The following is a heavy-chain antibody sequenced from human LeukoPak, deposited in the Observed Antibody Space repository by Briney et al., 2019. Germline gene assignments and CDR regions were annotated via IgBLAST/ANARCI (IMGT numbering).Heavy chain of an antibody. V-gene: IGHV1-69*06. CDR3: AGEYRSIAAAGYYYYGMDV. CDR2: IIPIFGTA. Sequence: SVKVSCKASGGTFSSYAISWVRQAPGHGLEWMGGIIPIFGTANYAQKFQGRVTITADKSTSTAYMELSSLRSEDTAVYYCAGEYRSIAAAGYYYYGMDVWGKGTTVTVSS. CDR1: GGTFSSYA. D-gene: IGHD6-13*01. J-gene: IGHJ6*04.